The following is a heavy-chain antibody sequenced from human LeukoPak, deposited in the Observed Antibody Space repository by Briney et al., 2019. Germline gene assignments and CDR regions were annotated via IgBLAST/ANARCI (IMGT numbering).Heavy chain of an antibody. V-gene: IGHV3-30*02. CDR2: IRYDGSNK. CDR3: TRDCHFDY. Sequence: GGSLTLSCAASGFSFSSYGMHWVRQAPGKGLEWVAFIRYDGSNKYYADSVKGRFTISRDNSKKTLYLQMNRLRAEDTAMYYCTRDCHFDYWGQGTLVTVSS. J-gene: IGHJ4*02. CDR1: GFSFSSYG.